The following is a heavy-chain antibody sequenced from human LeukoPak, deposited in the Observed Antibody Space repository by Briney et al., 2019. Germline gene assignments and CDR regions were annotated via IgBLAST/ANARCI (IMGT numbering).Heavy chain of an antibody. D-gene: IGHD6-6*01. CDR3: ARLSSLANIAARGRTWLDP. J-gene: IGHJ5*02. Sequence: SETLSLTCTVSGGSISSYYWGWIRQPPGKGLEWIGYIYYSGSTNYKPSLKSRVTISVDTSKNQFSLKLSSVTAADTAVYYCARLSSLANIAARGRTWLDPWGQGSLVTVSS. CDR2: IYYSGST. CDR1: GGSISSYY. V-gene: IGHV4-59*01.